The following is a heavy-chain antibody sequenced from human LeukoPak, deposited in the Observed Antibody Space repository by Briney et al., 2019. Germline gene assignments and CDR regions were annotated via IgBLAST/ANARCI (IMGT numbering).Heavy chain of an antibody. CDR2: ISGSGGST. D-gene: IGHD3-22*01. CDR1: GFTFSSYA. Sequence: GGSLRLSCAAPGFTFSSYAMSWVRQAPGKGLEWVSAISGSGGSTYYADSVKGRFTISRDNSKNTLYLQMNSPRAEDTAVYYCAKGHYYDSSGTAIDYWGQGTLVTVSS. CDR3: AKGHYYDSSGTAIDY. J-gene: IGHJ4*02. V-gene: IGHV3-23*01.